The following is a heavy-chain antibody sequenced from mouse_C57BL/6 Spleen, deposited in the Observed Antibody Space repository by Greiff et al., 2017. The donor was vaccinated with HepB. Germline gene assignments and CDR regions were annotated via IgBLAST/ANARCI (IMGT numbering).Heavy chain of an antibody. CDR1: GYAFSSSW. D-gene: IGHD2-4*01. CDR2: IYPGDGDT. J-gene: IGHJ4*01. CDR3: ARYDYDAYYYAMDY. Sequence: VQLQQSGPELVKPGASVKISCKASGYAFSSSWMNWVKQRPGKGLEWIGRIYPGDGDTDYNGKFKGKATLTADNSSSTAYMQLSSLTSEDSAVYFCARYDYDAYYYAMDYWGQGTSVTVSS. V-gene: IGHV1-82*01.